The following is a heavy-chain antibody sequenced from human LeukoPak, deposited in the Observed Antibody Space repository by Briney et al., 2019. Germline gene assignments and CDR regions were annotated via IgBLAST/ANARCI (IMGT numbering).Heavy chain of an antibody. CDR3: VTRGPVIAVAGTS. CDR2: INSGGTVT. D-gene: IGHD6-19*01. V-gene: IGHV3-74*01. CDR1: GFTFSDFW. J-gene: IGHJ4*02. Sequence: GGSLRLSCAASGFTFSDFWMHWVRQAPGKGLVWVLRINSGGTVTNYADSVKGRLTISRDNSKNTLYLQMNSLRAEDTAVYYCVTRGPVIAVAGTSWGQGTLVTVSS.